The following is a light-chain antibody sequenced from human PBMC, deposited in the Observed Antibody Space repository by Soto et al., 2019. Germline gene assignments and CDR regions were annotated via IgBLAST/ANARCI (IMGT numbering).Light chain of an antibody. CDR3: AAWDDSLYGWV. Sequence: QSVLTQPPSASGTPGQRVTISCSGSSSNIGSEYVVWYQHLPGTAPKLLIYYNNQRPSGVPDRFSGSKSGTSASLAISGLQSEDEAHYYCAAWDDSLYGWVFGGGTKVTVL. CDR1: SSNIGSEY. CDR2: YNN. J-gene: IGLJ3*02. V-gene: IGLV1-44*01.